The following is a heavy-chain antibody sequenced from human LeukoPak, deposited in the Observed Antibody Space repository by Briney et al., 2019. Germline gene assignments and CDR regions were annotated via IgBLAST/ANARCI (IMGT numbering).Heavy chain of an antibody. D-gene: IGHD3-16*01. Sequence: SETLSLTCAVSGDSISSGSYSWSWIRQPPGKGLEWIGYIYYSGSAYYNPSLKSRATISVDTSKNQFSLKLSSVTAADTAVYYFARVVSASWFDPWGQGTLVTVSS. V-gene: IGHV4-30-4*07. J-gene: IGHJ5*02. CDR2: IYYSGSA. CDR1: GDSISSGSYS. CDR3: ARVVSASWFDP.